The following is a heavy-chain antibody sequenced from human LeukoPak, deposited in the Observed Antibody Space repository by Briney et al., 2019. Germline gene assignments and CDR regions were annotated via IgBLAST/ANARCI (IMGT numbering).Heavy chain of an antibody. J-gene: IGHJ4*02. Sequence: GTSVKVSCKASGFTFTSSAMQWVRQAPGQGLEWMGGIIPIFGTANYAQKFQGRVTITTDESTSTAYMELSSLRSEDTAVYYCARTAAAPLDWGQGTLVTVSS. D-gene: IGHD6-13*01. CDR3: ARTAAAPLD. V-gene: IGHV1-69*05. CDR1: GFTFTSSA. CDR2: IIPIFGTA.